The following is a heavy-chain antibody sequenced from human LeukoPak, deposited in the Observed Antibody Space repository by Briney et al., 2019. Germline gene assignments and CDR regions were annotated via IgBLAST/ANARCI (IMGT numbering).Heavy chain of an antibody. CDR3: ARVAADYYDSSGPFDY. CDR1: GFTFSSYW. CDR2: INSDGSST. V-gene: IGHV3-74*01. D-gene: IGHD3-22*01. J-gene: IGHJ4*02. Sequence: GGSLRLSCAASGFTFSSYWMHWVRQAPGKGLVWFSRINSDGSSTSYADSVKGRFTISRDNAKNTLYLQMNSLRAEDTAVYYCARVAADYYDSSGPFDYWGQGTLVTVSS.